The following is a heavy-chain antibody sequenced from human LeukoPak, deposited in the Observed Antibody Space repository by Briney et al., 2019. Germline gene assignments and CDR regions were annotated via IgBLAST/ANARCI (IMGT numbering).Heavy chain of an antibody. J-gene: IGHJ4*02. CDR2: ISYDGSNK. D-gene: IGHD5-18*01. V-gene: IGHV3-30*18. CDR3: AKDEGRIQLWSY. CDR1: GFTFSSYG. Sequence: PGGSLRLSCAASGFTFSSYGMHWVRQAPGKGLEWVAVISYDGSNKYYADSVKGRFTISRDNSKNTLYLQMNSLRAEDTAVYYCAKDEGRIQLWSYWGQGTLVTVSS.